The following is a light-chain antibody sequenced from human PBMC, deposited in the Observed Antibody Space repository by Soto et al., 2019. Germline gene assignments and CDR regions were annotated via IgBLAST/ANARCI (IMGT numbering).Light chain of an antibody. CDR1: SSNIGAGYD. J-gene: IGLJ1*01. Sequence: QAVLTQPPSVSGAPGQRVTISCTGSSSNIGAGYDVHWYQQLPGTAPKLLIYGNSNRPSGVPDRFSGSKSGTSASLAITVLQAEDEADYYCQSYDSSLSGYVFGTGTQVTVL. CDR3: QSYDSSLSGYV. V-gene: IGLV1-40*01. CDR2: GNS.